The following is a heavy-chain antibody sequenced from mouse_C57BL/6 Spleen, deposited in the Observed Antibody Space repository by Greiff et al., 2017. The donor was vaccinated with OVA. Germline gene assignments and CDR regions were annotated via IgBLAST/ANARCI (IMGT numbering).Heavy chain of an antibody. D-gene: IGHD4-1*01. V-gene: IGHV1-76*01. J-gene: IGHJ2*01. CDR2: IYPGSGNT. Sequence: QVQLQQSGAELVRPGASVKLSCKASGYTFTDYYINWVKQRPGQGLEWIARIYPGSGNTYYNEKFKGKATLTAEKSSGTAYMQLSSLTSEDSAVYFCAREGELGPFDYWGQGTTLTVSS. CDR3: AREGELGPFDY. CDR1: GYTFTDYY.